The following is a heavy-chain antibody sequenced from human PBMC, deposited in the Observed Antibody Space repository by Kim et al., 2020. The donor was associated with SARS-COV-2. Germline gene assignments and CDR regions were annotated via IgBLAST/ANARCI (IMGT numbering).Heavy chain of an antibody. CDR1: GFTFSNSW. V-gene: IGHV3-15*01. CDR2: IKSKTDGGTT. D-gene: IGHD3-10*01. CDR3: TTDRIQGWFGDYYYGMDV. J-gene: IGHJ6*02. Sequence: GGSLRLSCAASGFTFSNSWMSWVRQAPGKGLEWVGRIKSKTDGGTTDYAAPVKGRFTISRDDSKNTLYLQMNSLKTEDTAVYYCTTDRIQGWFGDYYYGMDVWGQGTTVTVSS.